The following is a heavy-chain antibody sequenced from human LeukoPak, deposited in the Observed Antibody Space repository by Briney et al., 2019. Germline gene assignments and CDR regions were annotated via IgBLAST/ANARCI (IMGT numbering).Heavy chain of an antibody. CDR3: ARVSYGSGSYYNRLRIRVAFDI. J-gene: IGHJ3*02. D-gene: IGHD3-10*01. CDR2: INHSGST. Sequence: PSETLSLTCAVYGGSFSGYYWGWIRQPPGKGLEWIGEINHSGSTNYNPSLKSRVTISVDTSKNQFSLKLSSVTAADTAVYYCARVSYGSGSYYNRLRIRVAFDIWGQGTMVTVSS. CDR1: GGSFSGYY. V-gene: IGHV4-34*01.